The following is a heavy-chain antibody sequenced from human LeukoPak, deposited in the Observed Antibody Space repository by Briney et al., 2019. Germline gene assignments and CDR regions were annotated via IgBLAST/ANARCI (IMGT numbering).Heavy chain of an antibody. Sequence: SVKVSCKASGGTFRSYAISWVRQAPGQGLGWMGGIIPIFGTANYAQKFQGRVTITADESTSTAYMELSSLRSEDTAVYYCARDQGYRYGYGDFDYWGQGTLVTVSS. V-gene: IGHV1-69*01. CDR3: ARDQGYRYGYGDFDY. D-gene: IGHD5-18*01. CDR2: IIPIFGTA. J-gene: IGHJ4*02. CDR1: GGTFRSYA.